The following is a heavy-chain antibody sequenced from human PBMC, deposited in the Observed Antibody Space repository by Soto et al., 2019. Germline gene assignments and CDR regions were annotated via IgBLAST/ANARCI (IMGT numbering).Heavy chain of an antibody. D-gene: IGHD5-12*01. J-gene: IGHJ6*02. CDR2: IITYNGDT. V-gene: IGHV1-18*01. CDR3: ASEGVAPYYYYGMDV. CDR1: GYTFTRSG. Sequence: GASVKVSCKASGYTFTRSGISWVRQAPGQGLEWIGWIITYNGDTNYAQTFQGRVTMTTDTSTSTVHMEVRSLRSDYTAVYYCASEGVAPYYYYGMDVWVQGTPVTVSS.